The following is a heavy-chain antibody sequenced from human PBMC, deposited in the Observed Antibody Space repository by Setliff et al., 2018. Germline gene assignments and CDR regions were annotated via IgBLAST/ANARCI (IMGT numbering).Heavy chain of an antibody. J-gene: IGHJ5*02. CDR3: ARSPALLGIVYLDP. CDR1: GSYFSNYS. Sequence: SVKVSCKASGSYFSNYSLSWVRQAPGQGLEWMGGLIPMFGTPGYAQKFQDRVTITTDESTSTAYMELNSLTSEDTAVYYCARSPALLGIVYLDPWGQGTRVTVSS. D-gene: IGHD2-15*01. CDR2: LIPMFGTP. V-gene: IGHV1-69*05.